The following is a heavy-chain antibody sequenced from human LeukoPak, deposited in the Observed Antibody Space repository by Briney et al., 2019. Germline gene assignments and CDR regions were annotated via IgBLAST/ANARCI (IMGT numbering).Heavy chain of an antibody. CDR1: GGTFSSYA. J-gene: IGHJ3*02. Sequence: SVKVSCKASGGTFSSYAISWVRQAPGQGLEWMGRVVPILGIANYAQNFQGRVTITADKSTSTAYMELSSLRSEDTAVYYCARDRVGSGRDDAFDIWGQGTMVTVSS. V-gene: IGHV1-69*04. CDR3: ARDRVGSGRDDAFDI. D-gene: IGHD6-19*01. CDR2: VVPILGIA.